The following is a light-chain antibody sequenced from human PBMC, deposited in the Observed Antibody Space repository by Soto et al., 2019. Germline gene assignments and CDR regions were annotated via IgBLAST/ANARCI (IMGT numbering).Light chain of an antibody. V-gene: IGLV1-44*01. CDR3: AAWDDRLKSPV. CDR2: TNT. J-gene: IGLJ3*02. Sequence: QSVLTQPPSASGTPGQRVTISCSGSSSNIGGDSVNWYQHLPGTAPKLLIHTNTLRPSGVPDRFSGSKSGTSASLAISGLQPEDEADYYCAAWDDRLKSPVFGGGTKVTVL. CDR1: SSNIGGDS.